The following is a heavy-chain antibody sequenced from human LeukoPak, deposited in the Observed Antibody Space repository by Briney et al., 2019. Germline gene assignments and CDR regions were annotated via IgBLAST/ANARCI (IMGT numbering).Heavy chain of an antibody. Sequence: SETLSLTCTVSGGSISSYYWNWIRQPPGKGLEWIGYIYYSGSTNYNPSLKSRVTISVDTSKNQFSLKLSSVTAADTAVYYCARGAGSSGYYSVFYFDYWGQGTLVTVSS. D-gene: IGHD3-22*01. CDR3: ARGAGSSGYYSVFYFDY. CDR2: IYYSGST. J-gene: IGHJ4*02. CDR1: GGSISSYY. V-gene: IGHV4-59*01.